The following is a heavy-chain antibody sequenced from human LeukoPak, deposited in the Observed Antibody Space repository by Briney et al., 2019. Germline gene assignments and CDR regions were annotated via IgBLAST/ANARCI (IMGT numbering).Heavy chain of an antibody. CDR2: ISSSSSYI. CDR3: ARNYDFWSGYFWFDP. D-gene: IGHD3-3*01. V-gene: IGHV3-21*01. J-gene: IGHJ5*02. CDR1: GFTFSSYS. Sequence: GGSLRLSCAASGFTFSSYSMNWVRQAPGKGLEWVSSISSSSSYIYYADSVKGRFTISRDNAKNSLYLQMNSLRAEDTAVYYCARNYDFWSGYFWFDPWGQGTLVTVSS.